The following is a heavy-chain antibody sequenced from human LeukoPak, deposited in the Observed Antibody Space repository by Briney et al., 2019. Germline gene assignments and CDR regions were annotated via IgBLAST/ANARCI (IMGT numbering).Heavy chain of an antibody. V-gene: IGHV3-23*01. Sequence: GGSLRHSCAASGFTFSSYAMSWVRQAPGKGLEWVSAISGSGGSTYYADSVKGRFTISRDNSKNTLYLQMNSLRAEDTAVYYCAKDFAPLWFGELWGQGTLVTVSS. CDR1: GFTFSSYA. CDR3: AKDFAPLWFGEL. D-gene: IGHD3-10*01. J-gene: IGHJ4*02. CDR2: ISGSGGST.